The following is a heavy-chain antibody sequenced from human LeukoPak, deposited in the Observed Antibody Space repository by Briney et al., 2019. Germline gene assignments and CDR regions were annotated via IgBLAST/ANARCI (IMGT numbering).Heavy chain of an antibody. CDR3: ARYCSSTSPDNYYYYMDV. D-gene: IGHD2-2*01. CDR2: INHSGST. CDR1: GGSISSYY. V-gene: IGHV4-34*01. J-gene: IGHJ6*03. Sequence: PSETLSLTCTVSGGSISSYYWSWIRQPPGKGLEWIGEINHSGSTNYNPSLKSRVTISVDTSKNQFSLKLSSVTAADTAVYYCARYCSSTSPDNYYYYMDVWGKGTTVTVSS.